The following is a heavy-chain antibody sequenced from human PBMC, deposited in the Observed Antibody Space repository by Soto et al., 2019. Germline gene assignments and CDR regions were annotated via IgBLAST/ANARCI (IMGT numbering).Heavy chain of an antibody. CDR3: ARTRKDYYGSGQRGPDP. Sequence: GASVKVSCKASGYTFTSYGISWVRQAPGQGLEWMGWISAYNGNTNYAQKLQGRVTMTTDTSTSTAYMELRSLRSDDTAVYYCARTRKDYYGSGQRGPDPWGQGTLVTVSS. CDR2: ISAYNGNT. CDR1: GYTFTSYG. J-gene: IGHJ5*02. D-gene: IGHD3-10*01. V-gene: IGHV1-18*01.